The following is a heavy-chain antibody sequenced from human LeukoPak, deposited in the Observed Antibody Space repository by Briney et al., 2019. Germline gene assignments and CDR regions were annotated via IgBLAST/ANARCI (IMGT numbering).Heavy chain of an antibody. Sequence: ASVKVSCKVSGYTLTELSMHWVRQAPGKVLEWMGGFDPEDGETIYAQKFQGRVTMTEDTSTDTAYMELSSLRAEDTAVYYCATLRLAYCGGDCYSDYWGRGTLVTVSS. CDR2: FDPEDGET. D-gene: IGHD2-21*02. V-gene: IGHV1-24*01. J-gene: IGHJ4*02. CDR3: ATLRLAYCGGDCYSDY. CDR1: GYTLTELS.